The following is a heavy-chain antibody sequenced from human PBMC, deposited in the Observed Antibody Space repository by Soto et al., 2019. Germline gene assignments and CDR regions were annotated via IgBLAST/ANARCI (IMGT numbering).Heavy chain of an antibody. J-gene: IGHJ4*02. CDR2: NYHSGTT. V-gene: IGHV4-59*01. CDR3: VREAYIGYGHAIDH. Sequence: SETLSLTCAVSGVTISTYYWSWIRQPPGKGLEWIGYNYHSGTTNYNPSLKSRVTISVDTSKNQFSLRLTSVTAADTAIYYCVREAYIGYGHAIDHWGQGILVSVS. CDR1: GVTISTYY. D-gene: IGHD5-12*01.